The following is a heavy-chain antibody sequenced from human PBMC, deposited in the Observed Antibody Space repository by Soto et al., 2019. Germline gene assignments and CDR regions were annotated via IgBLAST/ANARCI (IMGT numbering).Heavy chain of an antibody. J-gene: IGHJ6*02. CDR3: ARDLILTGLGYGMDV. V-gene: IGHV3-30-3*01. Sequence: GGSLRLSCAASGFTFSSYAMHWVRQAPGKGLEWVAVISYDGSNKYYADSVKGRFTISRDNSKNTLYLQMNSLRAEDTAVYYCARDLILTGLGYGMDVWGQGTTVTVSS. CDR1: GFTFSSYA. D-gene: IGHD3-9*01. CDR2: ISYDGSNK.